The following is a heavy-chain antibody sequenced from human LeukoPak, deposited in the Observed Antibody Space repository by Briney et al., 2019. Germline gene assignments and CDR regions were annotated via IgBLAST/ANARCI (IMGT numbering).Heavy chain of an antibody. J-gene: IGHJ4*02. CDR2: IKQDGSEK. V-gene: IGHV3-7*01. D-gene: IGHD6-19*01. CDR3: ARSLRVAVAASY. CDR1: GFTFSSYW. Sequence: GGSLRLSCAASGFTFSSYWMSWVRQAPGKGLEWVANIKQDGSEKYYVDSLKGRFTISRDNAKNSLYLQMNSLTVEDTAIYYCARSLRVAVAASYWGQGTLVTVSS.